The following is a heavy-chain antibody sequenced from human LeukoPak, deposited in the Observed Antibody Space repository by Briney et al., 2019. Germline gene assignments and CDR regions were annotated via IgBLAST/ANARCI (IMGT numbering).Heavy chain of an antibody. CDR2: ISSVTSAI. J-gene: IGHJ4*02. D-gene: IGHD3-10*01. V-gene: IGHV3-48*04. CDR1: GFTFGDYS. Sequence: GGSLRLSCAASGFTFGDYSMHWVRQAPGEGLQWISYISSVTSAIHYADSVKGRFTISRDNAKNSLYLQMNSLRAEDTAVYYCARASMVRGVTFDYWGQGTLVTVSS. CDR3: ARASMVRGVTFDY.